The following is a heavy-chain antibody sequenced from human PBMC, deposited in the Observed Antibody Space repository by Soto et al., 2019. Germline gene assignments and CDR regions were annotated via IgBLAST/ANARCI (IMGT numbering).Heavy chain of an antibody. V-gene: IGHV2-5*02. Sequence: GSGPTLVNPTQTLTLTCTFSGFSLTTVGVRVGWIRQPPGMALEWLAIISWDDDKHYSPSLSNRLTITKDSSKNQVVLIMTNMESVDTGTYYCAHRRVWSSDWHDWFDPWGQGMLVTVSS. CDR1: GFSLTTVGVR. J-gene: IGHJ5*02. D-gene: IGHD6-19*01. CDR2: ISWDDDK. CDR3: AHRRVWSSDWHDWFDP.